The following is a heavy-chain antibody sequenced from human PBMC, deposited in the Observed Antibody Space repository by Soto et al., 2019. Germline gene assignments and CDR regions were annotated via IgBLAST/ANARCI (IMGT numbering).Heavy chain of an antibody. J-gene: IGHJ1*01. CDR2: ISSSSSYI. CDR3: ARALNFGGDGLSLKYFQH. CDR1: GFTFSSYS. D-gene: IGHD2-21*02. V-gene: IGHV3-21*01. Sequence: EVQLVESGGGLVKPGGSLRLSCEASGFTFSSYSMNWVRQAPGKGLEWVSSISSSSSYIYYADSVKGRFTISGDNAKNSLYLQMSSLRAEDTAVYYCARALNFGGDGLSLKYFQHWGQGTLVTVSS.